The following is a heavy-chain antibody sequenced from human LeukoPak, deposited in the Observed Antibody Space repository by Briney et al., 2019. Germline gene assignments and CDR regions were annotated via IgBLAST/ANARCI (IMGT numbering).Heavy chain of an antibody. CDR2: VKSKTDGWTT. CDR3: TTDRVPAGDYYYYYMDV. Sequence: GGSLRLSCAASGLILSSYVMSWVRQAPGKGLEWVGRVKSKTDGWTTDYAAPVKGRFTISRDDSKNTLYLQMNSLKTEDTAVYYCTTDRVPAGDYYYYYMDVWGKGTTVTISS. V-gene: IGHV3-15*01. J-gene: IGHJ6*03. D-gene: IGHD2-2*01. CDR1: GLILSSYV.